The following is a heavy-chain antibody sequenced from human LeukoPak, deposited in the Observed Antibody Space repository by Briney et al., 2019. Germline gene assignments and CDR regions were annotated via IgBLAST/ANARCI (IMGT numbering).Heavy chain of an antibody. Sequence: PGGSLRLSCAASGFTFSSYAMHWVRQAPGKGLEWVAVISYDGSNKYYADSVKGRFTISRDNSKNTLYLQMNSLRAEDTAVYYCARGGESSGYLEDWFDPWGQGTLVTVSS. CDR2: ISYDGSNK. V-gene: IGHV3-30-3*01. D-gene: IGHD3-22*01. CDR1: GFTFSSYA. J-gene: IGHJ5*02. CDR3: ARGGESSGYLEDWFDP.